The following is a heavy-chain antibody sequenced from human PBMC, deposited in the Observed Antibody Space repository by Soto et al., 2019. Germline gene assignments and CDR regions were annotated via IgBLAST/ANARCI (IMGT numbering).Heavy chain of an antibody. CDR2: IKSKTDGGTT. J-gene: IGHJ4*02. V-gene: IGHV3-15*01. CDR1: GFTFSNAW. Sequence: GGSLRLSCAASGFTFSNAWMSWVRQAPGKGLEWVGRIKSKTDGGTTDYAAPVKGRFTISRDDSKNTLYLQMNSLKTEDTAVYYCTKDIPWNNAGLFDYWGQGTLVTVSS. CDR3: TKDIPWNNAGLFDY. D-gene: IGHD1-1*01.